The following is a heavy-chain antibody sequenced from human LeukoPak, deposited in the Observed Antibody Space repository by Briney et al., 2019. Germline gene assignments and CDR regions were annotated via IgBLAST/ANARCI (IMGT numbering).Heavy chain of an antibody. D-gene: IGHD3-10*01. CDR1: GGSISSYY. CDR2: FYYSGST. Sequence: SETLSLTCTVSGGSISSYYWGWIRQPPGKGLDGFGYFYYSGSTNYNPSLKSRVTISVDTSKNQFSLKLSSVTAADTAVYYCARRGFGELLLGAFDIWGQGTMVTVSS. V-gene: IGHV4-59*08. CDR3: ARRGFGELLLGAFDI. J-gene: IGHJ3*02.